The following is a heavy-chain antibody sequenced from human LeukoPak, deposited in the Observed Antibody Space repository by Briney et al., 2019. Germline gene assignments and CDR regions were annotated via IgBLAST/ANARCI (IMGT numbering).Heavy chain of an antibody. Sequence: GGSLRLSCAASGFTFSNAWMSWVRQAPGKGLEWDGRTKSKTDGGTTDYAAPVKGRFTISRDDSKNTLYLQMNSLKTEDTAVYYCTTGITMVRGVIHLIDYWGQGTLVTVSS. J-gene: IGHJ4*02. CDR3: TTGITMVRGVIHLIDY. CDR2: TKSKTDGGTT. D-gene: IGHD3-10*01. V-gene: IGHV3-15*01. CDR1: GFTFSNAW.